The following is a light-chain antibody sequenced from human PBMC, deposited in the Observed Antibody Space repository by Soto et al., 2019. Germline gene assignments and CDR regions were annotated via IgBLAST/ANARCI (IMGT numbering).Light chain of an antibody. V-gene: IGKV1-39*01. J-gene: IGKJ1*01. Sequence: DIQMTQSPSSLSASVGDRDTTTCRTSQNISGYLHWYQQKPGKAPKLLIYAASSLQSGVPSRFSGSGSETDFTLTISSLQPEDFATYSCQQSYTTTWTFGQGTKVDI. CDR1: QNISGY. CDR3: QQSYTTTWT. CDR2: AAS.